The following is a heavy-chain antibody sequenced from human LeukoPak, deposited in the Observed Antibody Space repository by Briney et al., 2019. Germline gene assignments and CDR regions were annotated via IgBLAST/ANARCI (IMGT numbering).Heavy chain of an antibody. CDR2: INHRGTS. CDR3: ARHGEWEPTPPPEFDY. J-gene: IGHJ4*02. D-gene: IGHD1-26*01. CDR1: GGSFSNHY. Sequence: SETLSLTCAVHGGSFSNHYWSWIRQAPGKGLEWIGDINHRGTSNYNPSLKSRVTLSVDTSKKQFSLKLSSVTAADTAVYYCARHGEWEPTPPPEFDYWGQGTLVTVSS. V-gene: IGHV4-34*01.